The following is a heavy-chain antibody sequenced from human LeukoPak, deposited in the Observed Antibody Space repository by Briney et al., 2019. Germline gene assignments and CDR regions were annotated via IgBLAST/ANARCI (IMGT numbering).Heavy chain of an antibody. V-gene: IGHV4-39*01. J-gene: IGHJ3*02. D-gene: IGHD3-22*01. CDR3: ARQVIATMIVVVIGPGAFDI. Sequence: SETLSLTCTVSGGSISSSSYYWGWIRQPPGKGLEWIGSIYYSGSTYYNPSLKSRVTISVDTSKNQFSLKLSSVTAADTAVYYCARQVIATMIVVVIGPGAFDIWCQGTMVTVA. CDR1: GGSISSSSYY. CDR2: IYYSGST.